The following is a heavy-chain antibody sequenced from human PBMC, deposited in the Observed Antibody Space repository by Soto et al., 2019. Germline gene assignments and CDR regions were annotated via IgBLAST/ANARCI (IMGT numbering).Heavy chain of an antibody. V-gene: IGHV3-30*18. CDR2: ISYDGRNK. CDR1: GFTFSTYG. CDR3: AKDSYCSSNSCNGVDV. J-gene: IGHJ6*02. D-gene: IGHD2-2*01. Sequence: GGSLRLSCTASGFTFSTYGMHWVRQAPGKGLEWVAAISYDGRNKYYADSVKGPFAISRDNSKNTLYLQMNGLRAEDTAVYYCAKDSYCSSNSCNGVDVWGQGTRVTVSS.